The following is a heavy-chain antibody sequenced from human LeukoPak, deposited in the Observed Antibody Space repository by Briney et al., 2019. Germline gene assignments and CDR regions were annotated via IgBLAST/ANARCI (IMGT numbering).Heavy chain of an antibody. Sequence: GGSLRLSCAASGFTFSSYAMSWVRQAPGKGLEWVSAIRGGGGSTYYADSVKGRFTISRDNSKNTLYLQMNSLRAEDTAVYYCAKAVTFDIPLYYFDYWGQGTQVTVSS. CDR1: GFTFSSYA. CDR2: IRGGGGST. V-gene: IGHV3-23*01. J-gene: IGHJ4*02. CDR3: AKAVTFDIPLYYFDY. D-gene: IGHD4-23*01.